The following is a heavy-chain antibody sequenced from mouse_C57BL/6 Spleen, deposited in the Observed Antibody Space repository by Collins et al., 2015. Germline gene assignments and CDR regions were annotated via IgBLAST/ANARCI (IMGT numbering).Heavy chain of an antibody. D-gene: IGHD1-1*02. J-gene: IGHJ2*01. Sequence: QVQLKQSGAELVRPGASVKLSCKASGYTFTDYYXNWVKQRPGQGLEWIARIYPGSGNTYYNEKFKGKATLTAEKSSSTAYMQLSSLTSEDSAVYFCARRGGGYYFDYWGQGTTLTVSS. V-gene: IGHV1-76*01. CDR3: ARRGGGYYFDY. CDR1: GYTFTDYY. CDR2: IYPGSGNT.